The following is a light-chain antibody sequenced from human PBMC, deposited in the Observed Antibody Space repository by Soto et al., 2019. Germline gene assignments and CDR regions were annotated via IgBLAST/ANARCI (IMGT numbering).Light chain of an antibody. CDR1: QSVSSY. J-gene: IGKJ1*01. V-gene: IGKV3-11*01. CDR3: QQRSNWPRT. Sequence: EIVLTQSPATLALSPGERATLSRRASQSVSSYLAWYQQNPGQAPRLLIYDASNRATGIPARFSGSGSGTDFTLTISSLEPEDFAVYYCQQRSNWPRTFGQGTKVDIK. CDR2: DAS.